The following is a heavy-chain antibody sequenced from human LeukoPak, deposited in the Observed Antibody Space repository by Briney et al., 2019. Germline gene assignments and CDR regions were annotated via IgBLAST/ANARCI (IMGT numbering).Heavy chain of an antibody. V-gene: IGHV3-30*02. Sequence: GGSLRLSCAASGFTFSSYGMHWVRQAPGKGLEWVAFIRYDGSNKYYADSVKGRFTISRDNSKNTLYLQMNSLRPEDTAVYYCAKDFGQTYYYGTDVWGQGTTVTVSS. CDR3: AKDFGQTYYYGTDV. CDR2: IRYDGSNK. D-gene: IGHD3-10*01. J-gene: IGHJ6*02. CDR1: GFTFSSYG.